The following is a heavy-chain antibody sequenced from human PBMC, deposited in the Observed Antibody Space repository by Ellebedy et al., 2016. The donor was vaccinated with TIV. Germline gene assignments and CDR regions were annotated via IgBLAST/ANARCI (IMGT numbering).Heavy chain of an antibody. V-gene: IGHV3-9*01. D-gene: IGHD3-10*01. J-gene: IGHJ4*02. Sequence: SLKISCAASGFKFGDYYMYWVRQAPGKGLEWVSGISKISGSVGYADHVKGRFTISRDNAKNSLYLPMNSLRGEDTALYYCARSYYGSGSPDYWGQGTLVTVSS. CDR2: ISKISGSV. CDR1: GFKFGDYY. CDR3: ARSYYGSGSPDY.